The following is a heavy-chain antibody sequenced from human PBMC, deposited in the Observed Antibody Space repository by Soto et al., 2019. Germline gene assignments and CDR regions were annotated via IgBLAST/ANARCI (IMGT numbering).Heavy chain of an antibody. CDR3: ARVYDSSGYEY. Sequence: SGPTLVNPPETLTLTCTVSGFSLGNPRMGVSWIRQPPGKALEWLAHIFSNDDKSYRTSLKSRVTISKDTSKSQVVLTMTNMDPVDTGTYYCARVYDSSGYEYWGQGTLVTVSS. J-gene: IGHJ4*02. CDR1: GFSLGNPRMG. V-gene: IGHV2-26*01. D-gene: IGHD3-22*01. CDR2: IFSNDDK.